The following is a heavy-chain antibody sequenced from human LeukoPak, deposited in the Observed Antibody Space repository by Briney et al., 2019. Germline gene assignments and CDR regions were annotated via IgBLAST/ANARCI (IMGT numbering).Heavy chain of an antibody. D-gene: IGHD7-27*01. CDR2: ISWNSGSI. J-gene: IGHJ4*02. CDR1: GFIFDDYA. Sequence: PGGSLRLSCVASGFIFDDYAMYWVRQGPGKGLEWVSSISWNSGSIGYADSVKGRFTISRDNAKNSLYLQMNSLRAEDTALYYCAKDTGSANWGRFDCWGQGTLVTVSS. V-gene: IGHV3-9*01. CDR3: AKDTGSANWGRFDC.